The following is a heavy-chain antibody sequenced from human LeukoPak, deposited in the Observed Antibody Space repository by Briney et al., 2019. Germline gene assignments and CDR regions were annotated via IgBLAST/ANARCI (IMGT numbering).Heavy chain of an antibody. CDR2: ISNDGSTT. V-gene: IGHV3-30*04. J-gene: IGHJ4*02. Sequence: GGSLRLSCAASGFTFSRFPMHWVRQAPGKGLEWVAAISNDGSTTYDADSVKGRFTISRDKSKNTLYLQMKSLRPEDTSLYYCATGFTWSLDSWGQGTMVGVSS. CDR3: ATGFTWSLDS. D-gene: IGHD2-21*01. CDR1: GFTFSRFP.